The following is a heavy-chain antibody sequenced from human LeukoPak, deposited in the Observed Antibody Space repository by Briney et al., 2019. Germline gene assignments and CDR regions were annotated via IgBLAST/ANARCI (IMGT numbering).Heavy chain of an antibody. CDR2: ISGSGGST. CDR1: GFTFSSYS. CDR3: AKAHRIVVVPAAMGY. V-gene: IGHV3-23*01. J-gene: IGHJ4*02. D-gene: IGHD2-2*01. Sequence: GGSLRLSCAASGFTFSSYSMNWVRQAPGKGLEWVSAISGSGGSTYYADSVKGRFTISRDNSKNTLYLQMNSLRAEDTAVYYCAKAHRIVVVPAAMGYWGQGTLVTVSS.